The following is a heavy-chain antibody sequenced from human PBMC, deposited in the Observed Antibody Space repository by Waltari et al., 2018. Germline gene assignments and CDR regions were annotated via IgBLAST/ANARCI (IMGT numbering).Heavy chain of an antibody. D-gene: IGHD2-15*01. Sequence: QVQLQQWGAGLLKPSETLSLTCAVYGGSFSGYYWSWIRQPPGKGLEWIGEINHSGSTNYNPSLKSRVTISVDTSKNQVSLKLSSVTAADTAVYYCARGFCSGGSCYPYYYYYYMDVWGKGTTVTVSS. V-gene: IGHV4-34*01. CDR1: GGSFSGYY. CDR3: ARGFCSGGSCYPYYYYYYMDV. CDR2: INHSGST. J-gene: IGHJ6*03.